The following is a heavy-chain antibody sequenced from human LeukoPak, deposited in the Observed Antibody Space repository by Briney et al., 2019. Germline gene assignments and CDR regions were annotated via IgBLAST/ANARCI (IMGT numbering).Heavy chain of an antibody. D-gene: IGHD5-18*01. CDR2: ISSSSSYI. CDR3: ARDLVYSYGRGDAFDI. J-gene: IGHJ3*02. CDR1: GFTFSSYS. V-gene: IGHV3-21*01. Sequence: GSLRLSCAASGFTFSSYSMNWVRQAPGKGLEWVSSISSSSSYIYYADSVKGRFTISRDNAKNSLYLQMNSLRAEDTAVYYCARDLVYSYGRGDAFDIWGQGTMVTVSS.